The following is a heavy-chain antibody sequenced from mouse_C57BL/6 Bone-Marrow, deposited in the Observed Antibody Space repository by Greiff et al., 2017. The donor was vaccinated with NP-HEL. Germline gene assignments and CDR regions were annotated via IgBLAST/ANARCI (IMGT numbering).Heavy chain of an antibody. CDR1: GYTFTSYW. CDR3: ARLATVPDY. CDR2: IDPSDSYT. D-gene: IGHD1-1*01. Sequence: VKLQQPGAELVKPGASVKLSCKASGYTFTSYWMQWVKQRPGQGLEWIGEIDPSDSYTNYNQKFKGKATLTVDTSSSTAYMQLSSLTSEDSAVYYCARLATVPDYWGQGTTLTVSS. J-gene: IGHJ2*01. V-gene: IGHV1-50*01.